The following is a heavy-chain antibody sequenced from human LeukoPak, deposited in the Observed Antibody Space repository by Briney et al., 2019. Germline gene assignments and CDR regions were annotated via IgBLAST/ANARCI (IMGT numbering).Heavy chain of an antibody. CDR2: ISAYNGNT. Sequence: ASVKVSCKASGYTFTSYGISWVRQAPGQGLEWMGWISAYNGNTNYAQKFQGRVTITTDESTSTAYMELSSLRSEDTAVYYCARDDLGWGQGTLVTVSS. CDR1: GYTFTSYG. J-gene: IGHJ4*02. V-gene: IGHV1-18*01. D-gene: IGHD7-27*01. CDR3: ARDDLG.